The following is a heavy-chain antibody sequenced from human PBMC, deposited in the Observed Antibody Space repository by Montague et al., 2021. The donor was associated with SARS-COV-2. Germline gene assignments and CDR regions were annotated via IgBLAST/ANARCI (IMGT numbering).Heavy chain of an antibody. CDR3: ARDLLGYCSSTSCYFDTWHYYGMDV. Sequence: SLRLSCAASGFTVSSNYMSWVRQAPGKGLEWVSVIYSGGSTYYADSVKGRFTISRDNSKNTLYLQMNSLRAEDTAVYYCARDLLGYCSSTSCYFDTWHYYGMDVWGQGTTVTVSS. V-gene: IGHV3-53*01. D-gene: IGHD2-2*01. J-gene: IGHJ6*02. CDR1: GFTVSSNY. CDR2: IYSGGST.